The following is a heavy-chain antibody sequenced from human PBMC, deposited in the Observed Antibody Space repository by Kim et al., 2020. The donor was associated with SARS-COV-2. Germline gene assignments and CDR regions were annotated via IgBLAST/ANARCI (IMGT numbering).Heavy chain of an antibody. Sequence: GGSLRLSCAASGFSLSDYYMSWIRQAPGKGLEWVSYSGSTGTNMYYADSVKGRFTISRDNAKNSLYLQMNSLRAEDTAVYYCARDRGAVAPGYFDYWGQGPLVTVSS. D-gene: IGHD6-19*01. CDR1: GFSLSDYY. V-gene: IGHV3-11*01. CDR2: SGSTGTNM. CDR3: ARDRGAVAPGYFDY. J-gene: IGHJ4*02.